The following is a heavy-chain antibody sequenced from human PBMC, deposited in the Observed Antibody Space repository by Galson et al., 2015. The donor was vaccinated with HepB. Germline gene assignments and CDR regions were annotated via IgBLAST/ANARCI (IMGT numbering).Heavy chain of an antibody. J-gene: IGHJ6*02. CDR3: AKEGHRAALKYYYYGMDV. CDR2: ISYDGSNK. D-gene: IGHD6-6*01. CDR1: GFTFSSYG. Sequence: SLRLSCAASGFTFSSYGMHWVRQAPGKGLEWVAVISYDGSNKYYADSVKGRFTISRDNSKNTLYLQMNSLRAEDTAVYYCAKEGHRAALKYYYYGMDVWGQGTTVTVSS. V-gene: IGHV3-30*18.